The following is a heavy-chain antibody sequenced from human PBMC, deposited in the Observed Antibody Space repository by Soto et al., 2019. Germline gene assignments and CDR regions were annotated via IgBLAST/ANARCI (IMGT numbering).Heavy chain of an antibody. D-gene: IGHD2-8*01. CDR2: IMPIVGIA. Sequence: VASVKVSCKASGGTFSSYTISWVRQAPGQGLEWMGRIMPIVGIANYAQKFQGRVTMTADKSTSTAYMELSSLRSEDTAVYYCARALYPNYYYGMDVWGLWTTVTVSS. V-gene: IGHV1-69*02. J-gene: IGHJ6*02. CDR1: GGTFSSYT. CDR3: ARALYPNYYYGMDV.